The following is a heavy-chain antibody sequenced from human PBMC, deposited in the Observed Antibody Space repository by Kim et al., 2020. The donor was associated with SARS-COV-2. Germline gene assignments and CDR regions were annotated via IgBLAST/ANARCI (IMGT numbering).Heavy chain of an antibody. CDR3: TTAPVPAAITDAFDI. V-gene: IGHV3-15*01. J-gene: IGHJ3*02. CDR1: GFTFSNAW. Sequence: GGSLRLSCAASGFTFSNAWMSWVRQAPGKGLEWVGRIKSKTDGGTTDYAAPVKGRFTISRDDSKNTLYLQMNSLKTEDTAVYYCTTAPVPAAITDAFDIWGQGTMVTVSS. D-gene: IGHD2-2*01. CDR2: IKSKTDGGTT.